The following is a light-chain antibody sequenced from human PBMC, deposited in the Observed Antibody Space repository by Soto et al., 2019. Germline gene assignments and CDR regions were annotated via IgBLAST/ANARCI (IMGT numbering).Light chain of an antibody. Sequence: EIVLTQSPATLSVSPGDRATLSCRASLSISRNLAWYQQNPGQAPRLLIYGVSTRATGIPARFSGSGSGTEFTLTISSLHSEDSAVYYCQQYSDEPRTFGQGTKVEIK. CDR1: LSISRN. CDR3: QQYSDEPRT. J-gene: IGKJ1*01. CDR2: GVS. V-gene: IGKV3-15*01.